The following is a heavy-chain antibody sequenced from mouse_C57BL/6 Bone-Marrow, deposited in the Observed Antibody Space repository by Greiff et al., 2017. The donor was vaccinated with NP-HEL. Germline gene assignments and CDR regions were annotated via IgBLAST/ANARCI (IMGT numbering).Heavy chain of an antibody. CDR2: ISSGGSYT. Sequence: EVQLVESGGDLVKPGGSLKLSCAASGFTFSSYGMSWVRQTPDKRLEWVATISSGGSYTYYPDSVKGRFTISIDNAKNTLYLQMSRLTSEDTAMYYCARQDWYFDVWGTGTTVTVAS. V-gene: IGHV5-6*01. CDR3: ARQDWYFDV. CDR1: GFTFSSYG. J-gene: IGHJ1*03.